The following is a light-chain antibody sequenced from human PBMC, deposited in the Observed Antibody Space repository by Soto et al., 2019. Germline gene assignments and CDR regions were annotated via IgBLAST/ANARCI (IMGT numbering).Light chain of an antibody. CDR3: QQYDIWPIT. Sequence: EIVMTQSPATLSVSPGERATLSCRASQSVSSNLAWHQQKPGQAPRLLIYSASTRATGTPARFSGSGSGTEFTLPISSLLSEDIAVYYCQQYDIWPITFGQGTRLEIK. V-gene: IGKV3-15*01. CDR1: QSVSSN. J-gene: IGKJ5*01. CDR2: SAS.